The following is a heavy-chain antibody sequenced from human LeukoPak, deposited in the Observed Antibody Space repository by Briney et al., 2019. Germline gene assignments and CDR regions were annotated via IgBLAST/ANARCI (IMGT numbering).Heavy chain of an antibody. CDR2: ISGSGGST. D-gene: IGHD6-19*01. V-gene: IGHV3-23*01. CDR3: ANDRWQWLAFDY. J-gene: IGHJ4*02. CDR1: GFTFSSYA. Sequence: GGSLRLSCAASGFTFSSYAMSWVRQAPGKGLEWVSAISGSGGSTYYADSVKGRFTISRDNSKNTLYLQMNSLRAEDTAVYYCANDRWQWLAFDYWGQGTLVTVSS.